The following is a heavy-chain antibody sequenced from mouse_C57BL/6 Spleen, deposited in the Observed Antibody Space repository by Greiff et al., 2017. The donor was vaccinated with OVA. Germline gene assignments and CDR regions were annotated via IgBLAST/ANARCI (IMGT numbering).Heavy chain of an antibody. CDR1: GYTFTSYW. CDR2: IYPGSGST. J-gene: IGHJ1*03. V-gene: IGHV1-55*01. CDR3: ARKGEGYWYFDV. Sequence: VQLQQSGAELVKPGASVKMSCKASGYTFTSYWITWVKQRPGQGLEWIGDIYPGSGSTNYNEKFKSKATLTVDTSSSTAYMQLSSLTSEDSAVYYCARKGEGYWYFDVWGTGTTVTVSS.